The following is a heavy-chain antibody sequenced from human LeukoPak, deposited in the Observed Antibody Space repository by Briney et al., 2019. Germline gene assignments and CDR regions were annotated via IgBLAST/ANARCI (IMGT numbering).Heavy chain of an antibody. CDR1: GYTFTSYY. Sequence: ASVKVSCKASGYTFTSYYMHWVRQAPGQGLEWMGIINPSGGSTSYAQKFQGRATMTRDTSTSTVYMELSSLRSEDTAVYYCARLCGGDCPDDYWGQGTLVTVSS. D-gene: IGHD2-21*02. CDR3: ARLCGGDCPDDY. V-gene: IGHV1-46*01. J-gene: IGHJ4*02. CDR2: INPSGGST.